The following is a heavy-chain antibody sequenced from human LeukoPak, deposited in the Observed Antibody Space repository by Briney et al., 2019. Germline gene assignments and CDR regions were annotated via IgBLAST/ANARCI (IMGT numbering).Heavy chain of an antibody. J-gene: IGHJ4*02. Sequence: AGGSLRLSCAASGFTFSSYAMHWVRQAPGKGLEWVAVISYDGSNKYYADSVKGRFTISRDNSKNTLYLQMNSLRAEDTAVYYCARVGIVVVPAATAGNDYWGQGTLVTVSP. CDR3: ARVGIVVVPAATAGNDY. CDR1: GFTFSSYA. V-gene: IGHV3-30-3*01. D-gene: IGHD2-2*01. CDR2: ISYDGSNK.